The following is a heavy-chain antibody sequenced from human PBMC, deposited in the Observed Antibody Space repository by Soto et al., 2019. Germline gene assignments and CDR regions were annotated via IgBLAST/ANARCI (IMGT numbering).Heavy chain of an antibody. CDR3: ARTDTIFGVVLFDY. Sequence: QVTLKESGPVLVKPTETLTLTCTVSGFSLSNARMGVSWIRQPPGKALEWLAHIFSNDEKSYSTSLKSRLTISKDTSKSQVVLTMTNMDPVDTATYSCARTDTIFGVVLFDYWGQGTLVTVSS. V-gene: IGHV2-26*01. CDR1: GFSLSNARMG. D-gene: IGHD3-3*01. J-gene: IGHJ4*02. CDR2: IFSNDEK.